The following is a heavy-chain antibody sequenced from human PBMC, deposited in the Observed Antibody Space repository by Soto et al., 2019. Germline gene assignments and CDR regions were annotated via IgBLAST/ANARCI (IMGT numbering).Heavy chain of an antibody. CDR3: GRENIFWTDFDVYAIDN. V-gene: IGHV3-49*04. CDR2: IRSKAYSRTT. Sequence: PGGSLRLSCTTSGFTFGQYAMSWVRQAPGKGLEWVGFIRSKAYSRTTEYAASVRGRFTISRDDSKNTAYLQMNSLKIDGTAVYFCGRENIFWTDFDVYAIDNWGQGTLVTVSS. J-gene: IGHJ4*02. CDR1: GFTFGQYA. D-gene: IGHD3-3*01.